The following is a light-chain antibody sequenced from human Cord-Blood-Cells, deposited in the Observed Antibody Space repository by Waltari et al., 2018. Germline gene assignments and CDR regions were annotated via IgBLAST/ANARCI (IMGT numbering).Light chain of an antibody. CDR1: QSVSSN. CDR3: QQYNNWPLT. Sequence: EIVMTQSPATLSVSPGERDTLSCRASQSVSSNLAWYQQKPGQAHRLLIYGASTRATGIPARFIGSGSGTEFTLTISSLQSEDFAVYYCQQYNNWPLTFGGGTKVEIK. V-gene: IGKV3D-15*01. J-gene: IGKJ4*01. CDR2: GAS.